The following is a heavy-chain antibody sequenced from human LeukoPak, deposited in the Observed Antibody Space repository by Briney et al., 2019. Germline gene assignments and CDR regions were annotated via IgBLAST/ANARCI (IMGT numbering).Heavy chain of an antibody. CDR1: GGSISSYY. J-gene: IGHJ4*02. D-gene: IGHD5-18*01. CDR3: ARGLAAMASYYFDY. Sequence: SETLSLTCSVAGGSISSYYCSWIRQPPGKGLEWIGYIYYSGSTNYNPSLKSRVTISVDTSKNQFSLKLSSMTAADTAVYYCARGLAAMASYYFDYWGQGTLVTVSS. CDR2: IYYSGST. V-gene: IGHV4-59*01.